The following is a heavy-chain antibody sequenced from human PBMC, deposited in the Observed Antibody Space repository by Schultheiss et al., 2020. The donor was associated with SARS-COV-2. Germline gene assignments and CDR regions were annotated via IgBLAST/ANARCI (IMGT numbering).Heavy chain of an antibody. CDR1: GFTFSTYA. D-gene: IGHD1-14*01. CDR3: ARDRNHGGMDV. CDR2: ISYDGSNK. V-gene: IGHV3-30*07. J-gene: IGHJ6*02. Sequence: VGSLRLSCAASGFTFSTYAMHWVRQAPGKGLEWVAVISYDGSNKYYADSVKGRFTISRDNSKNTLYLQMNSLRAEDTAVYYCARDRNHGGMDVWGQGTTVTVSS.